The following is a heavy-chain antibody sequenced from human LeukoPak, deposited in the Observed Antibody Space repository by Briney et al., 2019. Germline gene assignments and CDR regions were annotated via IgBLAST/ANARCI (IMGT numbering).Heavy chain of an antibody. V-gene: IGHV3-53*01. D-gene: IGHD5-18*01. CDR3: ASTPRGYSYGYY. CDR1: GFTVSSNY. J-gene: IGHJ4*02. Sequence: PGGSLRLSCAASGFTVSSNYMSWVRQAPGKGLEWVSVIYSGGSTYYADSVKGRFTISRDNSKNTLYLQMNSLRAEDTAVYYCASTPRGYSYGYYWGQGTLVTVSS. CDR2: IYSGGST.